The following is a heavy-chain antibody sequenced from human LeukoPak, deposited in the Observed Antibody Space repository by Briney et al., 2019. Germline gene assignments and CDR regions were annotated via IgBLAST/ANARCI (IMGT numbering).Heavy chain of an antibody. CDR3: AKGTFVEGWYFDY. J-gene: IGHJ4*02. Sequence: PGGSLRLSCAASGFTFSSFAMSWVRQAPGKGLEWLSGISGRAVSTYYADTVKGRFTISRDNSKNTLYLQMNSLRAEDTAVYYCAKGTFVEGWYFDYWGQGTLVTVSS. CDR2: ISGRAVST. V-gene: IGHV3-23*01. CDR1: GFTFSSFA. D-gene: IGHD2-15*01.